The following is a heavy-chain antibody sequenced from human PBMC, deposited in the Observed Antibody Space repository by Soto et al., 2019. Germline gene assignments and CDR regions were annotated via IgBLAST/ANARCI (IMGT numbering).Heavy chain of an antibody. CDR2: IYYSGST. V-gene: IGHV4-30-4*01. Sequence: SETLSLTCTVSGGSISSGDYYWSWIRQPPGKGLEWIGYIYYSGSTYYNPSLKSRVTISVDTSKNQFSLKLSSVTAADTAVYYCARDKGITIFGIGWLDPWGQGTLVTVSS. CDR3: ARDKGITIFGIGWLDP. J-gene: IGHJ5*02. CDR1: GGSISSGDYY. D-gene: IGHD3-3*01.